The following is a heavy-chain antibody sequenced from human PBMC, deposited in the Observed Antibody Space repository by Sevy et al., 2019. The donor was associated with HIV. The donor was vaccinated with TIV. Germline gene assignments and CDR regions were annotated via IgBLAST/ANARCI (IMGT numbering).Heavy chain of an antibody. CDR2: ISSNGGST. Sequence: GGSLRLSCAASGFSFSSYALHWVRQAPGKGLEYVSAISSNGGSTYYADSVKGRFTISRDNSKNTLYLQMGSLRAEEMAVYYWAGEGVGGYSYSLDYWGQGTLVTVSS. D-gene: IGHD5-18*01. J-gene: IGHJ4*02. V-gene: IGHV3-64*02. CDR1: GFSFSSYA. CDR3: AGEGVGGYSYSLDY.